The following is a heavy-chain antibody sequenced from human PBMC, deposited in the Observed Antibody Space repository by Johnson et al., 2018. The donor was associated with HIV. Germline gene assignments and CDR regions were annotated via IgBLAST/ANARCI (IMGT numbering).Heavy chain of an antibody. V-gene: IGHV3-30*03. D-gene: IGHD6-13*01. CDR1: GFTFRSYA. CDR2: ISYDGSNK. Sequence: QVQLVESGGGVVQPGRSLRLSCTASGFTFRSYAMHWVRQAPGKGLEWVALISYDGSNKYYADSVKGRFNISRDNSKNTLYLQMNSLRAEDTAVYYCARDMRQAAADTEAFDIWGQGTMVTVSS. J-gene: IGHJ3*02. CDR3: ARDMRQAAADTEAFDI.